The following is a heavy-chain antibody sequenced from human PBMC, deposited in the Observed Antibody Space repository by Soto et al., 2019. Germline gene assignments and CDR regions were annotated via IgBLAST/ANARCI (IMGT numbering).Heavy chain of an antibody. CDR2: MNPNSGNT. J-gene: IGHJ6*02. Sequence: ASVKVSCKASGYTFTSYDINWVRQATGQGLEWMGWMNPNSGNTGYAQKFQGRVTMTRNTSISTAYMELSSLRSEDTAVYYCARARTSYDFWSGYQGLGYYYYGMDVWGQGTTVTVS. D-gene: IGHD3-3*01. CDR3: ARARTSYDFWSGYQGLGYYYYGMDV. CDR1: GYTFTSYD. V-gene: IGHV1-8*01.